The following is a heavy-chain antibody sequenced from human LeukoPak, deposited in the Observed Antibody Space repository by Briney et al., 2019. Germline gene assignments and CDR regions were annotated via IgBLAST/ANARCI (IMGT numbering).Heavy chain of an antibody. V-gene: IGHV4-61*02. J-gene: IGHJ3*02. CDR2: NYTSGST. Sequence: SQTLSLTCTVSGGSISSGSYYWSWIRQPAGKGLEWIGRNYTSGSTNYNPSLKSRVTISVDTSKNQFSLKLSSVTAADTAVYYCARYGPPRLRGVRGAFDIWGQGTMVTVSS. D-gene: IGHD4-17*01. CDR3: ARYGPPRLRGVRGAFDI. CDR1: GGSISSGSYY.